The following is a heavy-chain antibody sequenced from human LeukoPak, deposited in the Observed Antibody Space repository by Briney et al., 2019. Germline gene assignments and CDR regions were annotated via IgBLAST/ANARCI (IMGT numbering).Heavy chain of an antibody. Sequence: SVKVSCKASGGTFSSYAISWVRQAPGQGLEWMGGIIPIFGTANYAQKFQGRVTITADESTSTAYMEQSSLRSEDTAVYYCARAPNYYDSSGYYYFFDYWGQGTLVTVSS. J-gene: IGHJ4*02. CDR1: GGTFSSYA. CDR2: IIPIFGTA. V-gene: IGHV1-69*13. D-gene: IGHD3-22*01. CDR3: ARAPNYYDSSGYYYFFDY.